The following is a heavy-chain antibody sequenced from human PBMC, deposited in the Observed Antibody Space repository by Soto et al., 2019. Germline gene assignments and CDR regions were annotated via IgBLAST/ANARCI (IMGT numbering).Heavy chain of an antibody. Sequence: QVQLVQSGGEVKKPGSSVKVSCKASGDTFSTYTISWVRQAPGQGLEWVGRIIPVLGITNNAQKVQGRVTITVDKSTSNGQMELSSLRFEDTALYYCGIARYDSTYSYGGMDLWGQGTTVTVSS. D-gene: IGHD6-13*01. CDR3: GIARYDSTYSYGGMDL. CDR1: GDTFSTYT. CDR2: IIPVLGIT. V-gene: IGHV1-69*02. J-gene: IGHJ6*02.